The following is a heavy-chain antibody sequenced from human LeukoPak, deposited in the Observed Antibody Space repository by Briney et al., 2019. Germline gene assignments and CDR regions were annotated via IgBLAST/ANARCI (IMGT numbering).Heavy chain of an antibody. Sequence: PSETLSLTCTVSGGSISSSSYYWGWIRQPPGKGLEWIGSIYYSGSTYYNPSLKSRVTISVDTSKNQFSLKLSSVTAADTAVYYCARHNPIARPEYFQHWGQGTLVTVSS. J-gene: IGHJ1*01. CDR3: ARHNPIARPEYFQH. D-gene: IGHD6-13*01. CDR2: IYYSGST. V-gene: IGHV4-39*01. CDR1: GGSISSSSYY.